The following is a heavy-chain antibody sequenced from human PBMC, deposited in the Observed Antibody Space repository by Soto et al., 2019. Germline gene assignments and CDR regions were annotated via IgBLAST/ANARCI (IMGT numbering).Heavy chain of an antibody. V-gene: IGHV4-4*07. CDR1: GGSISSYY. CDR2: IYTSGST. D-gene: IGHD6-19*01. CDR3: AREREGEQWLVRDNWFDP. J-gene: IGHJ5*02. Sequence: QVQLQESGPGLVKPSETLSLTCTVSGGSISSYYWSWIRQPAGKGLEWIGRIYTSGSTNYNPSLKSRVTMSVDTSKNQFSLKLSSVTAADTAVYYCAREREGEQWLVRDNWFDPWGQGTLVTVSS.